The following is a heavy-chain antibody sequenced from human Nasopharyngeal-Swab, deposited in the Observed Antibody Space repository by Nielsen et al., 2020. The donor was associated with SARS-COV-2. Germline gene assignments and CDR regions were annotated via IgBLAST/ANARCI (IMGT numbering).Heavy chain of an antibody. Sequence: WIRQPPGKGLEWVANIKQDGSEKYYVDSVKGRFTIFRDNAKNSLYLQMNSLRAEDTAVYYCARVSRYYDILTGYYAEDGMDVWGQGTTVTVSS. V-gene: IGHV3-7*01. D-gene: IGHD3-9*01. J-gene: IGHJ6*02. CDR2: IKQDGSEK. CDR3: ARVSRYYDILTGYYAEDGMDV.